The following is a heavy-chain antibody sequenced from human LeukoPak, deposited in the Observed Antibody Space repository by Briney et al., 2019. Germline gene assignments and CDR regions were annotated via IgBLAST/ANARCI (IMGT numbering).Heavy chain of an antibody. CDR3: ASRIAAAGVYYYGMDV. J-gene: IGHJ6*02. CDR1: GFTFNYYA. D-gene: IGHD6-13*01. V-gene: IGHV3-53*01. CDR2: IYSGGSR. Sequence: GGSLRLSCAASGFTFNYYAMSWVRQAPGKGLEWVSVIYSGGSRYYADSVKGRLTIFRGNSKNTLYLQMNSLTAEDTAVYYCASRIAAAGVYYYGMDVWGQGTTVTVSS.